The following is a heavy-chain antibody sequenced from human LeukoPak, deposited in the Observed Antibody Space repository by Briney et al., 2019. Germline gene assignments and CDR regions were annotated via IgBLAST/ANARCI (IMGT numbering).Heavy chain of an antibody. CDR1: GYTFTDYY. CDR3: ARVSRFYYDSSGDFDY. J-gene: IGHJ4*02. CDR2: ITPNSGAT. D-gene: IGHD3-22*01. Sequence: ASVKVSCKASGYTFTDYYMHWVRQAPGQGLEWMGWITPNSGATKYAQKFRGRVSMTRDTSINTACMELSRLRSDDTAIYYCARVSRFYYDSSGDFDYWGQGTLVTVSS. V-gene: IGHV1-2*02.